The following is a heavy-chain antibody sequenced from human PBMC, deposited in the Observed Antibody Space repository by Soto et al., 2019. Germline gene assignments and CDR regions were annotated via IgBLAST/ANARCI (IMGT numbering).Heavy chain of an antibody. D-gene: IGHD3-22*01. CDR2: ISYDGSNK. CDR1: GFTFSSYG. CDR3: AKDYAKIVVVIAFDY. Sequence: GGSLRLSCAASGFTFSSYGMHWVRQAPGKGLEWVAVISYDGSNKYYADSVKGRFTISRDNSKNTLYLQMNSLRAEDTAVYYCAKDYAKIVVVIAFDYWGQGTLVTVSS. J-gene: IGHJ4*02. V-gene: IGHV3-30*18.